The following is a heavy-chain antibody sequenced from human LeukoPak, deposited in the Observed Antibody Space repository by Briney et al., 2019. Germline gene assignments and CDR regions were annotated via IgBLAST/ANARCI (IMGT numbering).Heavy chain of an antibody. CDR1: GFTVSSNY. V-gene: IGHV3-53*01. D-gene: IGHD3-22*01. J-gene: IGHJ3*02. CDR2: IYSGGGT. CDR3: AREGYYDSSGYYPFDAFDI. Sequence: GGSLRLSCAASGFTVSSNYMSWVRQAPGKGLEWVSVIYSGGGTYYADSVKGRFTISRDNSKNTLYLQMNSLRAEDTAVYYCAREGYYDSSGYYPFDAFDIWGQGTMVTVSS.